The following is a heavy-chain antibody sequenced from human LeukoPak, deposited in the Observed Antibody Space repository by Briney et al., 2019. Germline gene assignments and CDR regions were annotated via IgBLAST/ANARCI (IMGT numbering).Heavy chain of an antibody. V-gene: IGHV3-9*01. D-gene: IGHD4-17*01. CDR3: AKVPAHGDYVGGPNWYFDL. J-gene: IGHJ2*01. CDR2: ISWNSGSI. Sequence: GRSLGLSCAASGFIFEDYGMHWVRQAPGKGLEWVSGISWNSGSIVYADSLKGRFTISRDNAKNSLYLQMNSLRAEDTALYYCAKVPAHGDYVGGPNWYFDLWGRGTLVTVSS. CDR1: GFIFEDYG.